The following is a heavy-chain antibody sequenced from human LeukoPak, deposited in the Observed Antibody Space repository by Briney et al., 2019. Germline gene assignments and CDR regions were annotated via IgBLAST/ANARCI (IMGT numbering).Heavy chain of an antibody. D-gene: IGHD6-13*01. CDR2: IRSKAYGGTT. CDR3: TKDIAAAGY. CDR1: GFTFGDYA. V-gene: IGHV3-49*04. Sequence: GGSLRLSCTASGFTFGDYAMSWVRQAPGKGLEWVGFIRSKAYGGTTEYAPSVKGRFTISRDDSKSIAYLQMNSLKTEDTAVYFCTKDIAAAGYWGQGTLVTVSS. J-gene: IGHJ4*02.